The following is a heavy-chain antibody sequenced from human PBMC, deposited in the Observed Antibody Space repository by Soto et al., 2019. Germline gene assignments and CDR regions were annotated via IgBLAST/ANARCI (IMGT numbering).Heavy chain of an antibody. CDR1: GGSISSGGYY. CDR3: AKSLWDTSGWKTDY. J-gene: IGHJ4*02. D-gene: IGHD6-19*01. Sequence: SETLSLTCTVSGGSISSGGYYWSWIRQHPGKGLEWIGYIYYSGSTYYNPSLKSRVTISVDTSKNQFSLKVTSVTAADTAVYYCAKSLWDTSGWKTDYWGQGTLVTVSS. V-gene: IGHV4-31*03. CDR2: IYYSGST.